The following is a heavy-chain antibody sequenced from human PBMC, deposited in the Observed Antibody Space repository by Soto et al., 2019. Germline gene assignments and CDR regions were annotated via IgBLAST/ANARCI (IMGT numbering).Heavy chain of an antibody. V-gene: IGHV1-2*02. D-gene: IGHD3-10*01. Sequence: QVHLVQSGPEVKRPGASVQVSCKTSGYTFTDYYLHWVRQAPGQGLEWMGWVNSKSGGTNYAQKFQGRVSMTRDTSLNTAYMDLNSLSSDDTAVYYCAREPRPTGYSWKWFDFDYWGLGTLVTVSS. CDR2: VNSKSGGT. CDR3: AREPRPTGYSWKWFDFDY. J-gene: IGHJ4*02. CDR1: GYTFTDYY.